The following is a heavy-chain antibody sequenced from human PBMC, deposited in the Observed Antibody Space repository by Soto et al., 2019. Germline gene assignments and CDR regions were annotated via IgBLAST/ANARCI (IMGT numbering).Heavy chain of an antibody. D-gene: IGHD6-19*01. CDR1: GGSISSGGYS. Sequence: QLQLQESGSGLVKPSQTLSLTCAVSGGSISSGGYSWSWIRQPPGKGLEWIGYIYHSGSTYYNPSLKSRVTITVDRSKNQFSLKLSSVTAADTAVYYCARAGGLGAVAADYWGQGTLVTVSS. CDR2: IYHSGST. CDR3: ARAGGLGAVAADY. V-gene: IGHV4-30-2*01. J-gene: IGHJ4*02.